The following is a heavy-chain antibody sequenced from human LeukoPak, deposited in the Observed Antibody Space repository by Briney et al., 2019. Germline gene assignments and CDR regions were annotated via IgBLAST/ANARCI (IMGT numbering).Heavy chain of an antibody. J-gene: IGHJ5*02. CDR2: INPNSGGT. D-gene: IGHD1-26*01. Sequence: ASVKVSCKASGYTFTGYYMHWVRQAPGQGLEWMGWINPNSGGTNYAQKFQGRVTMTRDTSISTAYMELSRLRSDDTAVYYCARVAVGATCNWFDPWGQGTLVTVSS. V-gene: IGHV1-2*02. CDR1: GYTFTGYY. CDR3: ARVAVGATCNWFDP.